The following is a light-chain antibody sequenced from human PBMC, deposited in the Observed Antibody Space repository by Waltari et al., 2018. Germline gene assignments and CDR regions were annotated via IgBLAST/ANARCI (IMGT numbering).Light chain of an antibody. Sequence: EIVMTQSPATLSVSPGERATLSCRASQRISSHLAWYQQKPGQAPRLLIYGASTRATGIPARFSGSGSGTEFTLTISSLQSEDFAVYCCHQYHDWPQTFGRGTKVELK. CDR2: GAS. J-gene: IGKJ1*01. V-gene: IGKV3-15*01. CDR1: QRISSH. CDR3: HQYHDWPQT.